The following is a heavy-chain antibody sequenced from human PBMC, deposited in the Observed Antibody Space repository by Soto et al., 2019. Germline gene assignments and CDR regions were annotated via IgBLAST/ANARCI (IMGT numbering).Heavy chain of an antibody. CDR1: GFTVSSNY. Sequence: GGSLRLSCVASGFTVSSNYMSWVRQAPGKGLEWVSVIYSGGSTYYEDSVKGRFTISSHNSKNTLYLQMNSLRAEDTAVYYCALQSDSGYDYYFDYWGQGTLVTVSS. V-gene: IGHV3-53*04. CDR2: IYSGGST. D-gene: IGHD5-12*01. J-gene: IGHJ4*02. CDR3: ALQSDSGYDYYFDY.